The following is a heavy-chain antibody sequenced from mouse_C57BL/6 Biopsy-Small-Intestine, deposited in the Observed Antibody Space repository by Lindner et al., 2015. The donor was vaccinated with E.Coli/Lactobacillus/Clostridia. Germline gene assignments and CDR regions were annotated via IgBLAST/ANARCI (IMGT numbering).Heavy chain of an antibody. J-gene: IGHJ3*01. CDR1: GYTFTEYT. CDR3: ARHEEGLYYGNFWFAY. Sequence: VQLQESGAELVKPGASVKLSCKASGYTFTEYTIHWVKQRSGQGLEWIGWFYPGSGSIKYSEKFKDKATLTADKSSSTVYMELSRLTSEDSAVYFCARHEEGLYYGNFWFAYWGQGTLVTVSA. CDR2: FYPGSGSI. V-gene: IGHV1-62-2*01. D-gene: IGHD2-1*01.